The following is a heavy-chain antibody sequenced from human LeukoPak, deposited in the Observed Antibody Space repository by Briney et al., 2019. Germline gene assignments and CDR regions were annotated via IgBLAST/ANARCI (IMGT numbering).Heavy chain of an antibody. Sequence: GGSLRLSCAASGFTFSSYGMHWVRQAPGKGLEWVAVISYDGSNKYYADSVKGRFTISRDNSKNTLYLQMNSLRAEDTAVYYCATAMMDDAFDIRGQGTMVTVSS. CDR2: ISYDGSNK. V-gene: IGHV3-30*03. D-gene: IGHD3-22*01. J-gene: IGHJ3*02. CDR1: GFTFSSYG. CDR3: ATAMMDDAFDI.